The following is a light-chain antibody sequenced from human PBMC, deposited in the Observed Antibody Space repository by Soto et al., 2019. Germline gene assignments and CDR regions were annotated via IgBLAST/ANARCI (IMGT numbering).Light chain of an antibody. CDR2: DVS. J-gene: IGLJ1*01. V-gene: IGLV2-18*02. CDR3: SSYTSTSTYV. CDR1: SSDVGTYNR. Sequence: QSVLTQPPSVYGFPGQSVAISCTGSSSDVGTYNRVSWYQQPPGTAPSLMIYDVSNRPSGVPDRFSGSKSGNTASLTISGLQAEDEADYYCSSYTSTSTYVFGTGTKVTVL.